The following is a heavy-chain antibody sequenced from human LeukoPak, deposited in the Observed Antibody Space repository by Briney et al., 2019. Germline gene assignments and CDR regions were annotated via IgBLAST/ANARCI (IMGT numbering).Heavy chain of an antibody. J-gene: IGHJ4*02. Sequence: GASVKVSCKASGYTFTSYGTSWLRQAPGQGLEWMGRIGAYNGNTNYAQKLQGRVTMTTDTSTSTAYMELRSLRSDDTAVYYCARSVGLRLGELSTSFDYWGQGTLVTVSS. D-gene: IGHD3-16*02. CDR2: IGAYNGNT. CDR3: ARSVGLRLGELSTSFDY. V-gene: IGHV1-18*01. CDR1: GYTFTSYG.